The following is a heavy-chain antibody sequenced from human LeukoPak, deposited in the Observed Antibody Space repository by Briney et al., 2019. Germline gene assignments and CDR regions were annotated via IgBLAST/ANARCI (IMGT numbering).Heavy chain of an antibody. CDR3: ARLMPTYDGSGPPEYYFDY. J-gene: IGHJ4*02. D-gene: IGHD3-22*01. CDR1: GYSFTSYW. Sequence: GESLKISCKGSGYSFTSYWIGWVRQMPGKGLEWMGIIYPGDSDTRYSPSFQGQVTISADKSISTAYLQWSSLKASDTAMYYCARLMPTYDGSGPPEYYFDYWGQGTLVTVSS. CDR2: IYPGDSDT. V-gene: IGHV5-51*01.